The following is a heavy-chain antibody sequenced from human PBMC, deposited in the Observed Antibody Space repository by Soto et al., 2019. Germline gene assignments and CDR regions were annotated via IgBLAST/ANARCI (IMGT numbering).Heavy chain of an antibody. CDR1: GGSISSYY. Sequence: SETLSLTCTVSGGSISSYYWSWIRQPAGKGLEWIGRIYTGGSTNYNPSLKSRVTMSVDTSKNQFSLKLSSVTAADTAVYYCARDMSMENYYYGMDVWGQGTTVTVYS. CDR3: ARDMSMENYYYGMDV. D-gene: IGHD6-6*01. CDR2: IYTGGST. J-gene: IGHJ6*02. V-gene: IGHV4-4*07.